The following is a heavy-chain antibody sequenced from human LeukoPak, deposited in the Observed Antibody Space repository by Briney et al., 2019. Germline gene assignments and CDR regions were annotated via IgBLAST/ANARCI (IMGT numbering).Heavy chain of an antibody. CDR1: GFSLSTSGMC. J-gene: IGHJ4*02. CDR2: IDWDDDT. CDR3: ARTSYSSSSVFFDY. Sequence: ESGPTLVNPTQTLTLTCTFSGFSLSTSGMCGSWIRQPPVKALEWLARIDWDDDTYYSTSLKTRLTISKDTSKNQVVLTMINMDPVDTATYYCARTSYSSSSVFFDYWGQGTLVTVSS. D-gene: IGHD6-6*01. V-gene: IGHV2-70*11.